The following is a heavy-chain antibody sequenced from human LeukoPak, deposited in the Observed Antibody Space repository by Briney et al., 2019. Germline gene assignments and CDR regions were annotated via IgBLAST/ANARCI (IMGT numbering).Heavy chain of an antibody. J-gene: IGHJ4*02. CDR3: AKDRGKGYSYGYGVDY. Sequence: GSLRLSCAASGFTFSSYAMSWVRQAPGKGLEWVAFIRYDGSNKYYADSVKGRFTISRDNSKNTLYLQMNSLRAEDTAVYYCAKDRGKGYSYGYGVDYWGQGTLVTVSS. D-gene: IGHD5-18*01. CDR1: GFTFSSYA. CDR2: IRYDGSNK. V-gene: IGHV3-30*02.